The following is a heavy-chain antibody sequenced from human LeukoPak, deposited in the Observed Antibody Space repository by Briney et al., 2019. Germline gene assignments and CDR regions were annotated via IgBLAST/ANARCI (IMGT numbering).Heavy chain of an antibody. V-gene: IGHV3-20*04. CDR3: ARESSLYGVAATGRAFDI. CDR1: GFTFDDYG. D-gene: IGHD2-15*01. CDR2: INWNGGST. Sequence: GGSLRLSCAASGFTFDDYGMNRVRQAPGKGLEWVSGINWNGGSTGYADSVKGRFTISRDNSKNTLYLQINGLRAEDTAVYYCARESSLYGVAATGRAFDIWGQGTMVTVSS. J-gene: IGHJ3*02.